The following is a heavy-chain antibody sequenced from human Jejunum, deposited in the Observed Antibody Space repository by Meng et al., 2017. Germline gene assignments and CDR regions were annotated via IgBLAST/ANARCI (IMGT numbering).Heavy chain of an antibody. Sequence: VYSWGGGAPPGRTLCTSGSHSGFNVVGYAMHWVRQAPGKGVEWVAGVSFDGTETFYADSVKGRFTISRDNSKNTLFLQMNGLRPDDTAMYYCARSGGFSSEYPWGQGTLVTVSS. D-gene: IGHD3-22*01. CDR1: GFNVVGYA. J-gene: IGHJ5*02. CDR2: VSFDGTET. V-gene: IGHV3-30*01. CDR3: ARSGGFSSEYP.